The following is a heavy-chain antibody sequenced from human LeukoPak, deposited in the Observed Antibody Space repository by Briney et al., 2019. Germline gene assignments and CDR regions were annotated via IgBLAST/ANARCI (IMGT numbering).Heavy chain of an antibody. V-gene: IGHV4-31*11. Sequence: TLSLTCAVSNASMSIGAHYWSWVHQHPGKGLEWIGHIYFTGTTYYNRAVRGRVTISIDTSKNHFFLTMTSVTAADTALYYCARDHSDDSSGYYIWGPGTMVTVSP. J-gene: IGHJ3*02. D-gene: IGHD3-22*01. CDR3: ARDHSDDSSGYYI. CDR2: IYFTGTT. CDR1: NASMSIGAHY.